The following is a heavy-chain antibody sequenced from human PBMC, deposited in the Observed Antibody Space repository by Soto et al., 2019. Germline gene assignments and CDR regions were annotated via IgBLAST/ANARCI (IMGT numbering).Heavy chain of an antibody. Sequence: QVQLVQSGAEVKKPGASVKVSCKASGYTFTSYDINWVRQATGQGLEWMGWMNPNSGNTGYAQKFQGRVTMTRNTSISTAYMELSSLRSEDTAVYYCARRGYSSSWYYYYYYGMDVWGQGTTVTLSS. D-gene: IGHD6-13*01. CDR2: MNPNSGNT. CDR1: GYTFTSYD. V-gene: IGHV1-8*01. J-gene: IGHJ6*02. CDR3: ARRGYSSSWYYYYYYGMDV.